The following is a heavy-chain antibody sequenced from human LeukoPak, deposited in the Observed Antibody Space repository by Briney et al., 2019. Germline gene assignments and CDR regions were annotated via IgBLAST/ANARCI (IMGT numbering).Heavy chain of an antibody. J-gene: IGHJ4*02. D-gene: IGHD2-2*01. CDR2: ISSSSSTI. Sequence: GSLRLSCAASGFTFSSYSMNWVRQAPGKGLEWVSYISSSSSTIYYADSVKGRFTISRDSAKNSLYMQMNSLRAEDTAVYYCARDCSSPSGYWDNFNNGGQETRATVPP. V-gene: IGHV3-48*01. CDR3: ARDCSSPSGYWDNFNN. CDR1: GFTFSSYS.